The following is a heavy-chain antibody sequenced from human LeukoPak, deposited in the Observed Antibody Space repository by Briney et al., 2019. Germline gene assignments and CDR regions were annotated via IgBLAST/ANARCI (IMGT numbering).Heavy chain of an antibody. V-gene: IGHV3-53*01. J-gene: IGHJ5*02. D-gene: IGHD5-18*01. CDR3: ANSVDTAMVHNWFDP. CDR2: IYSGGST. CDR1: GFTVSSNY. Sequence: PGGSLRLSCAASGFTVSSNYMSWVRQAPGKGLEWVSVIYSGGSTYYADSVKGRFTISRDNSKNTLYLQMNSLRAEDTAVYYCANSVDTAMVHNWFDPWGQGTLVTVSS.